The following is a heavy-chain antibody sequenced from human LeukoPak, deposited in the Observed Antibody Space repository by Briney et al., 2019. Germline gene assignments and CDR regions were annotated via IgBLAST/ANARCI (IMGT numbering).Heavy chain of an antibody. CDR2: ISGSGGST. CDR1: GFIFSSYA. D-gene: IGHD3-10*01. V-gene: IGHV3-23*01. CDR3: AKPWFGELLNPFDY. J-gene: IGHJ4*02. Sequence: GGSLRLSCAVSGFIFSSYAMSWVRQAPGKGLEWVSGISGSGGSTYYADSVKGRFTISRDNSKNTLYLQMNSLRAEDTAVYYCAKPWFGELLNPFDYWGQGTLVTVSS.